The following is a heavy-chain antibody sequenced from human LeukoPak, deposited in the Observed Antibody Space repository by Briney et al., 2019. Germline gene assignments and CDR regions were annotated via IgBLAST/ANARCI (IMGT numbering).Heavy chain of an antibody. CDR3: ARDSGGINDY. Sequence: SETLSLTCTVSGGSISSYYWSWIRQPPGKGLEWIGYIYYSGSTNYNPSLKSRVTISVDTSKNQFSLKLSSVTAAAPAVYYWARDSGGINDYCGQGTLVSASS. CDR1: GGSISSYY. D-gene: IGHD3-16*01. CDR2: IYYSGST. J-gene: IGHJ4*02. V-gene: IGHV4-59*01.